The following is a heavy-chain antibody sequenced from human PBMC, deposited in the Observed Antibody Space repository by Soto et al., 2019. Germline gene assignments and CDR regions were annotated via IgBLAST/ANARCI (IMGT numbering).Heavy chain of an antibody. V-gene: IGHV4-31*03. Sequence: QVQLQESGPGLVKPSQTLSLTCTVSGASISSVGFSWNWIRQHPGKGLEYIGYVYYSGRAYYNPSLKRRISISIDTSKNHFSLEMSSVTAADTAVYYCARGRVGGMDVWGQGTSVSVSS. CDR2: VYYSGRA. CDR1: GASISSVGFS. D-gene: IGHD3-10*01. J-gene: IGHJ6*02. CDR3: ARGRVGGMDV.